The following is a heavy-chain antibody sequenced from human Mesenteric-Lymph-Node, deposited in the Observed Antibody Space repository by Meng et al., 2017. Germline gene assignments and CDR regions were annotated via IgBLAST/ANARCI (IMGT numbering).Heavy chain of an antibody. Sequence: QAQLGQSVAEGKKPGSSVKVSCKASGGTFSSYAISWVRQAPGQGLEWMGGIIPIFGTANYAQKFQGRVTITADKSTSTAYMELSSLRSEDTAVYYCASADSSSWYYFDYWGQGTLVTVSS. CDR3: ASADSSSWYYFDY. CDR2: IIPIFGTA. CDR1: GGTFSSYA. V-gene: IGHV1-69*06. J-gene: IGHJ4*02. D-gene: IGHD6-13*01.